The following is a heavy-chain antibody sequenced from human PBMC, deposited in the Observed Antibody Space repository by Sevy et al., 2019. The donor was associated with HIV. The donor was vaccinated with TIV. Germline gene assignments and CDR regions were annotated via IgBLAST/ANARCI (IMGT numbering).Heavy chain of an antibody. V-gene: IGHV3-49*03. Sequence: GGSLRLSCATSGFTFGDYAVSWLRQAPGKGLQWVGFIRSKIYGGTPEYAASVKGRFTISRDDSKSIAYLQMNSLKTGDTAVYYFGRLQGTIFPYNYFGMDVWGQGTTVTVSS. CDR1: GFTFGDYA. CDR2: IRSKIYGGTP. D-gene: IGHD3-3*01. J-gene: IGHJ6*02. CDR3: GRLQGTIFPYNYFGMDV.